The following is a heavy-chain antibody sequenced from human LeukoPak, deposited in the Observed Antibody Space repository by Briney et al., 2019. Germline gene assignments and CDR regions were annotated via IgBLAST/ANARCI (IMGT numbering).Heavy chain of an antibody. Sequence: GASVKVSCKASGGTFSSYAIGWVRQAPGQGLEWMGGIIPIFGTANYAQKFQGRVTITTDESTSTAYMELSSLRSEDTAVYYCARVSPATSYSEYFQHWGQGTLVTVSS. CDR2: IIPIFGTA. D-gene: IGHD1-26*01. V-gene: IGHV1-69*05. J-gene: IGHJ1*01. CDR3: ARVSPATSYSEYFQH. CDR1: GGTFSSYA.